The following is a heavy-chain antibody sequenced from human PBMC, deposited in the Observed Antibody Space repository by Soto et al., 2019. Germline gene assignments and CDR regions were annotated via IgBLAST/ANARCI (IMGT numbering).Heavy chain of an antibody. V-gene: IGHV3-23*01. CDR3: AKAIDGPYFYYYGMDV. CDR1: GFTFSSYA. J-gene: IGHJ6*02. Sequence: PGGSLRLSCAASGFTFSSYAMTWVRQAPGKGLEWVSAISGSGGSTYYADSVKGRFTLSRDNSKNTLYLQMNSVRAADTAVYCCAKAIDGPYFYYYGMDVWGQGTTVTVSS. CDR2: ISGSGGST.